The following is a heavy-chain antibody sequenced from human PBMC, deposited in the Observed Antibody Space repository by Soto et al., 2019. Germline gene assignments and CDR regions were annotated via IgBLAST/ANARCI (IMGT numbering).Heavy chain of an antibody. D-gene: IGHD3-16*02. V-gene: IGHV6-1*01. CDR3: ARGAFIVSPRTGFDY. CDR1: GDSVSSNSVV. J-gene: IGHJ4*02. CDR2: TYYRSKWFY. Sequence: PSQTLSLTCAISGDSVSSNSVVWNWIRQSPSRGLECLGRTYYRSKWFYEYAESVRSRIAINPDTSKNQFSLQLNSVTPEDTAVYYCARGAFIVSPRTGFDYWGQGTPVTVSS.